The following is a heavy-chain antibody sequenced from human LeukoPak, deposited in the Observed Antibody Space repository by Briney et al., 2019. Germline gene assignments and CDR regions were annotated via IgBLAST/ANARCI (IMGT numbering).Heavy chain of an antibody. J-gene: IGHJ6*03. CDR1: GGSISSYY. V-gene: IGHV4-59*08. CDR3: ARTVTADYYYYMDV. D-gene: IGHD2-21*02. Sequence: PSETLSLTCTVSGGSISSYYWSWIRQPPGKGLEWIGYIYYSGSTNYNPSLKSRVTISVDTSKNQFSLKLSSVTAADTAVYYCARTVTADYYYYMDVWGKGTTVTISS. CDR2: IYYSGST.